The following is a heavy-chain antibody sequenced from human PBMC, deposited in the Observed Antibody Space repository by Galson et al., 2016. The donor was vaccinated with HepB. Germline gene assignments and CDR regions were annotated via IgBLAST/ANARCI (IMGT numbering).Heavy chain of an antibody. V-gene: IGHV4-39*01. CDR2: INSSGNT. CDR1: GASITGSQNY. Sequence: SETLSLTCTVSGASITGSQNYWGWIRQPPGKGLEWLASINSSGNTYYNPPFKSRGTISVDTSKSQVSLRLNSVTAADTAVYYCAGYRATAYATGWYVWGYWGQGTLLAVSS. CDR3: AGYRATAYATGWYVWGY. D-gene: IGHD6-19*01. J-gene: IGHJ4*02.